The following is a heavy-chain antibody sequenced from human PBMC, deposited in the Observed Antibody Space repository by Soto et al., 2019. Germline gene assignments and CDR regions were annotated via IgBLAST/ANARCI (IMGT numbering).Heavy chain of an antibody. CDR1: CGSICSGDYY. D-gene: IGHD6-19*01. CDR2: IYYSGRT. V-gene: IGHV4-30-4*01. Sequence: QVQLQESGPGLVKPSQTLSLTCTVSCGSICSGDYYCSWIRQPPGKGLEWIGYIYYSGRTYYNPSRKTRVTISVETSTIQFTLKLNSGNAADTALYYCARGRSASWLVHPLNFEYWGQGTLATVSS. J-gene: IGHJ4*02. CDR3: ARGRSASWLVHPLNFEY.